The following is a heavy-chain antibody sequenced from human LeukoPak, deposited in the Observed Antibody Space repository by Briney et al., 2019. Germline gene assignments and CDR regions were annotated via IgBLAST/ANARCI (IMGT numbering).Heavy chain of an antibody. CDR3: ARRRRDNYYDSSGYYYENYFDY. J-gene: IGHJ4*02. D-gene: IGHD3-22*01. V-gene: IGHV4-39*01. Sequence: SETLSLTCTVSGGSISSSSYYWGWIRQPPGKGLEWIGSIYYSGSTYYNPSLKSRVTISVDTSKNQFSLKLSSVTAADTAVYYCARRRRDNYYDSSGYYYENYFDYWGQGTLVTVSS. CDR2: IYYSGST. CDR1: GGSISSSSYY.